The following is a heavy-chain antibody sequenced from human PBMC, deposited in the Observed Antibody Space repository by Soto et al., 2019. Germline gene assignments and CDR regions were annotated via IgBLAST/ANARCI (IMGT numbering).Heavy chain of an antibody. Sequence: QIQLVQSGAEVKKPGASVKVSCKASGYTFISYGISWVRQAPGQGLEWMGWISPYTANTNYAQKFQGRVTMTTDTSTSTAYMELRTLRSDDSAVYYCARAGYSTSWYGILSTGANVVEIDYWGQGTLVTVSS. J-gene: IGHJ4*02. CDR1: GYTFISYG. CDR3: ARAGYSTSWYGILSTGANVVEIDY. CDR2: ISPYTANT. D-gene: IGHD6-13*01. V-gene: IGHV1-18*01.